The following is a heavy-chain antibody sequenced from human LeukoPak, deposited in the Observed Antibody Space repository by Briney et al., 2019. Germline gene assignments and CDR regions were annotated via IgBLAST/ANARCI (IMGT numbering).Heavy chain of an antibody. Sequence: PSETLSLTCTVSDGSISSYYWSWTRQPPGKGLEWIGYIYYSGSTDYNPSLKSRVTISVDTSKNQFSLKLSSVTAADTAVYYCARDRVTHDAFDIWGQGTMVTVSS. J-gene: IGHJ3*02. D-gene: IGHD4-23*01. V-gene: IGHV4-59*01. CDR1: DGSISSYY. CDR3: ARDRVTHDAFDI. CDR2: IYYSGST.